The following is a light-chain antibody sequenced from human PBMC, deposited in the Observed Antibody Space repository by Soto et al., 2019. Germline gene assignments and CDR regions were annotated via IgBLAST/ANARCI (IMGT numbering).Light chain of an antibody. CDR1: NSDVGGYNY. J-gene: IGLJ1*01. Sequence: QSVLTQPASVSGSPGQSITISCTGTNSDVGGYNYVSWYQQHPGKAPKLIIYDVSNQPSGVSSRFSGSKSGSTAYLIISGLQAEDEADYYCRSFTGTSTPGVFGMWTKLTVL. CDR3: RSFTGTSTPGV. V-gene: IGLV2-14*03. CDR2: DVS.